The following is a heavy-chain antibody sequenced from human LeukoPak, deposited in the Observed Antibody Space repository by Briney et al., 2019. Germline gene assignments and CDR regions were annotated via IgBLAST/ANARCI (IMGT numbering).Heavy chain of an antibody. D-gene: IGHD4-17*01. CDR3: ARGLTTTPNHFDP. V-gene: IGHV3-21*01. CDR1: GFTFSSYS. CDR2: ISSSSRYI. Sequence: EGSLRLSCGACGFTFSSYSMNWVRQAPGKGLEWVSSISSSSRYIYDADSVKGRFTIPRDNAKNSLYLQRNSLRAEETAIYYCARGLTTTPNHFDPWGQGTLVTVSS. J-gene: IGHJ5*02.